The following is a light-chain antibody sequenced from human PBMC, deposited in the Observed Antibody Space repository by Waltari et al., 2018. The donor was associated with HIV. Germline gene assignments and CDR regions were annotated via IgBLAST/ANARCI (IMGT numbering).Light chain of an antibody. V-gene: IGLV2-8*01. CDR2: EVT. J-gene: IGLJ2*01. Sequence: SPGQSVTLSCTGTNSDIGTYDYVSWYQQHPGKAPKLVISEVTKRPSGVSDRFSGSKSGNTAFLTVSGLQAEDEADYYCSSFANRDGFYVLFGGGTRLTVL. CDR1: NSDIGTYDY. CDR3: SSFANRDGFYVL.